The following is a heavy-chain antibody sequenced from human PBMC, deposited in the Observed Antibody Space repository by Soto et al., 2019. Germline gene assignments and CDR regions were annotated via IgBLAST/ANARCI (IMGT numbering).Heavy chain of an antibody. CDR3: ARGHDYGDYYLDY. Sequence: GGSLRLSCAASRFTFSSYSMNWVRQAPGKGLEWVSSISSTSTYIYYADSLKGRFTISRDNAKNSLYLQMKSLRAEDTAVYYCARGHDYGDYYLDYWGQGTLVTVSS. J-gene: IGHJ4*02. V-gene: IGHV3-21*01. CDR1: RFTFSSYS. CDR2: ISSTSTYI. D-gene: IGHD4-17*01.